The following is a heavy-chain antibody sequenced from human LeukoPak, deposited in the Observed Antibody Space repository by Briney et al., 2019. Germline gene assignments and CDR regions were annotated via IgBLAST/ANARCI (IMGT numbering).Heavy chain of an antibody. CDR2: ISSSSSYI. CDR3: ARDMGSGYFDY. CDR1: GFTFSSYS. J-gene: IGHJ4*02. D-gene: IGHD1-26*01. V-gene: IGHV3-21*01. Sequence: PGGSLRLSCAASGFTFSSYSMNWVRQAPGKGLEWVSSISSSSSYIYYADSVKGRFTISRDNSKNTLYLQMNSLRAEDTAVYYCARDMGSGYFDYWGQGTLVTVSS.